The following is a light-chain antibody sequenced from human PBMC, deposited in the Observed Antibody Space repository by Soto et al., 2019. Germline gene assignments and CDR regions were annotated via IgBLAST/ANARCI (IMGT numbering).Light chain of an antibody. CDR3: QQYNNWPPWT. Sequence: ILMTQSPATLSVSPGGRATLSCRASQSVSNNLAWYQQKPGQAPRLLIYDASTRATGIPARFSGSGSVTEFTLTISGLQSEDFAVYYCQQYNNWPPWTFGQGTKVEIK. V-gene: IGKV3-15*01. CDR2: DAS. CDR1: QSVSNN. J-gene: IGKJ1*01.